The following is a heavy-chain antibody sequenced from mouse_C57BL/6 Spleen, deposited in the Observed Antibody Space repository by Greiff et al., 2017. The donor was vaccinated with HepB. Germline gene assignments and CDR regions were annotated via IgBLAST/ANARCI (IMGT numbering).Heavy chain of an antibody. Sequence: ESGPGLVKPSQSLSLTCSVTGYSITSGYYWNWIRQFPGNKLEWMGYISYDGSNNYNPSLKNRISITRDTSKNQFFLKLNSVTTEDTATYYCARENPTVVVPFDYWGQGTTLTVSS. D-gene: IGHD1-1*01. CDR1: GYSITSGYY. CDR3: ARENPTVVVPFDY. J-gene: IGHJ2*01. V-gene: IGHV3-6*01. CDR2: ISYDGSN.